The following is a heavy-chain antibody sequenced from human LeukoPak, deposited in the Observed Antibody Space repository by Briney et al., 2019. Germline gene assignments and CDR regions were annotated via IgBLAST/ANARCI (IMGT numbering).Heavy chain of an antibody. V-gene: IGHV3-30*03. CDR1: GFTFSSYG. Sequence: PGGSLRLSCAASGFTFSSYGMHWVRQAPGKGLEWVAVISYDGSNKYYADSVKGRFTISRDNSKNTLYLQMNSLRAEDTAVYYCASSGDCSSTSCYGDGNGMDVWGQGTTVTVSS. D-gene: IGHD2-2*01. CDR2: ISYDGSNK. J-gene: IGHJ6*02. CDR3: ASSGDCSSTSCYGDGNGMDV.